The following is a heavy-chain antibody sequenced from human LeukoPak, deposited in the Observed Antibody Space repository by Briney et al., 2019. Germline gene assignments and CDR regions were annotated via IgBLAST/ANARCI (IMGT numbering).Heavy chain of an antibody. CDR1: GGSISSYY. CDR3: ARVGYSSSWYLAG. J-gene: IGHJ4*02. Sequence: SETLSLTCIVSGGSISSYYWSWIRQPPGKGLEWIGYIYYSGSTNYNPSLKSRVTISVDTSKNQFSLKLSSVTAADTAVYYCARVGYSSSWYLAGWGQGTLVTVSS. D-gene: IGHD6-13*01. V-gene: IGHV4-59*01. CDR2: IYYSGST.